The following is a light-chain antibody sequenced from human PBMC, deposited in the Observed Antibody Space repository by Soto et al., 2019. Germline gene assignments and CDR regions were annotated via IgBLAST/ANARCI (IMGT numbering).Light chain of an antibody. J-gene: IGKJ1*01. V-gene: IGKV1-39*01. CDR2: AAS. Sequence: DIQMTQSPSSLSASVGDRVTITCRASQSISSYLNWYQQKPGKAPKLLIYAASSLQSGVPSRFGGSGSSRDFTLTMGGLQPEDFETYYCQHSYSTQRTVGQGPKADIK. CDR3: QHSYSTQRT. CDR1: QSISSY.